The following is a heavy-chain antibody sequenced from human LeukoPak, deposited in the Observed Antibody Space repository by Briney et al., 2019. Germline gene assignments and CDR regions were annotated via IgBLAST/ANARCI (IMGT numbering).Heavy chain of an antibody. V-gene: IGHV6-1*01. J-gene: IGHJ3*02. CDR1: GDSVSSNSAA. D-gene: IGHD6-13*01. Sequence: SQTLSLTCAISGDSVSSNSAAWHWIRQSPSRGLEWLGSTYYRSKWYNDYAVSVKSRITINPDTSKNQFSLQLNSVTPEDTAVYYCARDGGVAADAFDIWGQGTMVTVSS. CDR3: ARDGGVAADAFDI. CDR2: TYYRSKWYN.